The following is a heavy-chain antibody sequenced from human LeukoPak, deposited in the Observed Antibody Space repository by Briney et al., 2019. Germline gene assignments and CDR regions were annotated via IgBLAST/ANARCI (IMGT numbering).Heavy chain of an antibody. CDR2: IRSDGSNK. CDR1: GFSFSSYG. CDR3: ARILDSAWGELGY. J-gene: IGHJ4*02. V-gene: IGHV3-30*02. Sequence: GGSLRLSCAGSGFSFSSYGMHWVRQAPGKGLEWMAFIRSDGSNKYYADSVKGRFTISRDNSKSTLYLQMNSLRAEDTDVYYCARILDSAWGELGYWGQGTLVTVSS. D-gene: IGHD6-19*01.